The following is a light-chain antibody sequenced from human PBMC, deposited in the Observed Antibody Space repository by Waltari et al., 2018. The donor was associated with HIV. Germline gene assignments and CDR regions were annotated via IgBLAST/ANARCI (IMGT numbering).Light chain of an antibody. V-gene: IGLV1-51*01. J-gene: IGLJ3*02. CDR1: SSNIGNNY. Sequence: QSVLTQPPSVSAAPGQRVTISCSGSSSNIGNNYVSCYQHLPGPAPKLLIYDNKNRPSGIPYRFSGSKAGTSATLVITGLQTGDEADYYCGTWDSSLSAVFGGGTKLTVL. CDR2: DNK. CDR3: GTWDSSLSAV.